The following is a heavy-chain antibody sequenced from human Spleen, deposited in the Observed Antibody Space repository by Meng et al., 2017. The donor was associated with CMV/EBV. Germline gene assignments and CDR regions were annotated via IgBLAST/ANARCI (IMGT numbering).Heavy chain of an antibody. V-gene: IGHV4-39*01. D-gene: IGHD6-13*01. J-gene: IGHJ5*02. CDR1: GGSLSSSSYY. CDR3: ARPIAAAGWFDP. Sequence: RRLQEAGPGTVPPAEPLAPPCTVSGGSLSSSSYYWGWIRQPPGKGLEWIGSIYYSGSTYYNPSLKSRVTISVDTSKNQFSLKLSSVTAADTAVYYCARPIAAAGWFDPWGQGTLVTVSS. CDR2: IYYSGST.